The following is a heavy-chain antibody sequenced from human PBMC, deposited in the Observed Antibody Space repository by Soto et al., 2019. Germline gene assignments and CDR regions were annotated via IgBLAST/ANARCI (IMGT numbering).Heavy chain of an antibody. CDR3: AKDRERIATRSIDY. V-gene: IGHV3-23*01. CDR1: GFPFSSYA. Sequence: GGSLRHSCASSGFPFSSYAMSWVRQAPGKGLEWVSGISGSGVSTYYADSVKGRFTISRDNSKSTLYLQMNSLRAEDTAVYYCAKDRERIATRSIDYWGQGTLVTVSS. J-gene: IGHJ4*02. D-gene: IGHD6-6*01. CDR2: ISGSGVST.